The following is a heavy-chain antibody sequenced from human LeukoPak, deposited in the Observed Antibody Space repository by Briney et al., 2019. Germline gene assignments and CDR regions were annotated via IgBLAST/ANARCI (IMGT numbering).Heavy chain of an antibody. V-gene: IGHV3-7*01. CDR2: IKQDGSEK. D-gene: IGHD1-26*01. J-gene: IGHJ4*02. CDR1: GITFSTYW. Sequence: PGGSLRLSCAASGITFSTYWMTWVRQAPGKGLEWVANIKQDGSEKDYVDSVKGRFTISRENGKNSLYLQMNSLSAEDTAVYYCRFTYSGSWLYFDYWGQGTLVTVSS. CDR3: RFTYSGSWLYFDY.